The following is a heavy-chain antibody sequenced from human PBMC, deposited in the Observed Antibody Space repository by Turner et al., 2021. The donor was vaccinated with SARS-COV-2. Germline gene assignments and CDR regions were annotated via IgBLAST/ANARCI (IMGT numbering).Heavy chain of an antibody. J-gene: IGHJ3*02. CDR2: INQEGGDK. V-gene: IGHV3-7*01. CDR3: AGGGCSGGSCPLGLGFDHAFDI. CDR1: GISFSSFW. D-gene: IGHD2-15*01. Sequence: EMQVVESGGGLVQPGGSLRLSCAAPGISFSSFWMSWVSQAPGKGLGWVANINQEGGDKNYRNAVRGPFTISRDNAKTSLFLQMNSLRAEDTAVYYCAGGGCSGGSCPLGLGFDHAFDIWGQGTTVTVSS.